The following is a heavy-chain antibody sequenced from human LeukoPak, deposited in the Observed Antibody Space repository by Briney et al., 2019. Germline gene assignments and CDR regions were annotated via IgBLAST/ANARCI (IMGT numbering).Heavy chain of an antibody. CDR1: GGTFSSYA. Sequence: SVKVSCKASGGTFSSYAISWVRLAPGQGLEWMGGIIPIFGTANYAQKFQGRVTITTDESTSTAYMELSSLRSEDTAVYHCASSYGGNDYYYYYYMDVWGKGTTVTVSS. CDR3: ASSYGGNDYYYYYYMDV. V-gene: IGHV1-69*05. J-gene: IGHJ6*03. D-gene: IGHD4-23*01. CDR2: IIPIFGTA.